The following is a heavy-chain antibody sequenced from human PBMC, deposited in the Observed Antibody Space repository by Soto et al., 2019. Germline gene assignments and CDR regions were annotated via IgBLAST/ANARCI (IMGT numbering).Heavy chain of an antibody. CDR2: ISSSSSYI. Sequence: GGSLRLSCAASGFTFSSYSMNWVRQAPGKGLEWVSSISSSSSYIYYADSVKGRFTISRDNAKNSLYLQMNSLRAEDTAVYYCARAGYYDFWSGYYLAFYYYYGMDVWGQGTTVTVSS. CDR1: GFTFSSYS. V-gene: IGHV3-21*01. CDR3: ARAGYYDFWSGYYLAFYYYYGMDV. D-gene: IGHD3-3*01. J-gene: IGHJ6*02.